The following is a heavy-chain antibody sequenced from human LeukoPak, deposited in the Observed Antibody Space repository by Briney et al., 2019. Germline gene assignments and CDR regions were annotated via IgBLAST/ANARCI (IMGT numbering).Heavy chain of an antibody. J-gene: IGHJ4*02. CDR2: ISGSGGST. Sequence: PGGSLRLSCAASGFTFSSYAMSWVRQAPGKGLEWVSAISGSGGSTYYADSVKGRFTISRDNSKNTLYLQMNSLRAEDTAVYYCARDKAYYYDSSGYSGSHWGQGTLVTVSS. D-gene: IGHD3-22*01. CDR3: ARDKAYYYDSSGYSGSH. CDR1: GFTFSSYA. V-gene: IGHV3-23*01.